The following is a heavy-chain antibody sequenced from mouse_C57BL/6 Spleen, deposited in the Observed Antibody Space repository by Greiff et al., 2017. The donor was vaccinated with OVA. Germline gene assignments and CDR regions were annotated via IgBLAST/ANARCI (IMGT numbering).Heavy chain of an antibody. Sequence: DVMLVESGGGLVKPGGSLKLSCAASGFTFSDYGMHWVRQAPEKGLEWVAYISSGSSTIYYADTVKGRFTISRDNAKNTLFLQMTSLRSEDTAMYYCARRDYDPYYYAMDYWGQGTSVTVSS. CDR1: GFTFSDYG. J-gene: IGHJ4*01. CDR3: ARRDYDPYYYAMDY. D-gene: IGHD2-4*01. CDR2: ISSGSSTI. V-gene: IGHV5-17*01.